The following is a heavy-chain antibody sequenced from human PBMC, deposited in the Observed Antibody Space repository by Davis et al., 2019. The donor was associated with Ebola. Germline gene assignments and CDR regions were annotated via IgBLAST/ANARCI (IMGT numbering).Heavy chain of an antibody. CDR3: VRDSWIPVSGRYSYYGMDV. V-gene: IGHV3-7*01. D-gene: IGHD6-19*01. Sequence: GESLKISCAASGYTFSSYSMNWVRQAPGKGLEWVANIKQDGDGRYYVDSVKGRFTISRDNAQNSLYLQMNSLRADDTAVYYCVRDSWIPVSGRYSYYGMDVWGEGTTVTVSS. J-gene: IGHJ6*04. CDR2: IKQDGDGR. CDR1: GYTFSSYS.